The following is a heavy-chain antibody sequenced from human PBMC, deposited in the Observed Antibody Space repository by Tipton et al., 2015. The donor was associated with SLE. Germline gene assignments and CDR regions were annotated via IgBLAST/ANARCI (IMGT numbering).Heavy chain of an antibody. D-gene: IGHD2-15*01. Sequence: TLSLTCTVSGGSISSHYWGWIRQPPGKGLEWIGSIYYSGSTYYNPSLKSRVTISVDTSKNQFSLKLSSVTAADTAVYYCARGPDLGYCSGGSCSFDYWGQGTLVTVSS. CDR3: ARGPDLGYCSGGSCSFDY. CDR1: GGSISSHY. CDR2: IYYSGST. J-gene: IGHJ4*02. V-gene: IGHV4-39*07.